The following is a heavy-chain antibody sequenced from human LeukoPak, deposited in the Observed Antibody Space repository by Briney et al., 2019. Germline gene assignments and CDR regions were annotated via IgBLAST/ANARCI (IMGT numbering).Heavy chain of an antibody. J-gene: IGHJ4*02. Sequence: SEALSRTCTVSGGSISSYYWSWIRQPPGKGLEWIGYIYYSGSTKYNPSLKSRVTISVDTSKNQFSLKLSSVTAADTAVYYCARVDPDSRSTLEVFDYWGQGTLVTVSS. CDR2: IYYSGST. V-gene: IGHV4-59*01. D-gene: IGHD6-6*01. CDR3: ARVDPDSRSTLEVFDY. CDR1: GGSISSYY.